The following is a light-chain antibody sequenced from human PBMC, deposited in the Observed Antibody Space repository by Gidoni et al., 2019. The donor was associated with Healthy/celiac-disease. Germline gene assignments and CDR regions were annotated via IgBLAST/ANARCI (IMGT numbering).Light chain of an antibody. V-gene: IGKV3-20*01. CDR3: QQYGSSPGVT. Sequence: IVLPQSPGTLSLSPGERATLSCRASQSVSSSYLAWYQQKPGQAPRLLIYGASSRATGIPDRFSGSGSGTDFTLTISRLEPEDFAVYYCQQYGSSPGVTFGPGTKVDIK. CDR2: GAS. CDR1: QSVSSSY. J-gene: IGKJ3*01.